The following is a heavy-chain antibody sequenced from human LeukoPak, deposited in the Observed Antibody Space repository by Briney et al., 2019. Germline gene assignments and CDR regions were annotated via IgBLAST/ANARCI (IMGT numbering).Heavy chain of an antibody. CDR2: ISAYNGNT. V-gene: IGHV1-18*01. CDR1: GYTFTSYG. D-gene: IGHD6-19*01. J-gene: IGHJ4*02. Sequence: ASVKVSCKASGYTFTSYGISWVRQAPGQGLEWMGWISAYNGNTNYAQKLQGRVTMTTDTSTSTAYMELSSLRSEDAAVYYCARDLGSGWTGYFDYWGQGTLVTVSS. CDR3: ARDLGSGWTGYFDY.